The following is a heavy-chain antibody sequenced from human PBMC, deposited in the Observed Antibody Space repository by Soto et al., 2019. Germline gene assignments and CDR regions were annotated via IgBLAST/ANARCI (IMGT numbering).Heavy chain of an antibody. CDR3: AKATQYYYDSSGYYYPPPVDY. CDR2: ISWNSGSI. J-gene: IGHJ4*02. CDR1: GFTFDDYA. D-gene: IGHD3-22*01. V-gene: IGHV3-9*01. Sequence: EVQLVESGGGLVQPGRSLRLSCAASGFTFDDYAMHWVRQAPGKGLEWVSGISWNSGSIGYADSVKGRFTISRDNAKNTLYLQMNSLRAEDTALYYCAKATQYYYDSSGYYYPPPVDYWGQGTLVTVSS.